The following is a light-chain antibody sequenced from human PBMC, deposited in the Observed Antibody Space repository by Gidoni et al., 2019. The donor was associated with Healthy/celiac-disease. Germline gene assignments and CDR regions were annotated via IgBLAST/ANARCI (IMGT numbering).Light chain of an antibody. CDR2: AAS. V-gene: IGKV1-17*01. CDR3: LQHNSYPLT. CDR1: QGIRNY. J-gene: IGKJ4*01. Sequence: DIHMTQSPSSLSASVGDRVTITCRASQGIRNYLGWYQQKPGKAPKRLIYAASSLQSGVPSRFSGSGSGTEFTLTISSLQPEDFATYYCLQHNSYPLTFGGGTKVEIK.